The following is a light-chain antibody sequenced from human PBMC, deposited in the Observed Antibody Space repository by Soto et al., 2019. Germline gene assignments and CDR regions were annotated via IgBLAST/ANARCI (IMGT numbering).Light chain of an antibody. CDR2: LTS. J-gene: IGKJ1*01. CDR1: QILLHSNGFHY. CDR3: MQALQTPLT. V-gene: IGKV2-28*01. Sequence: DIVMTQSPLSLPVTPGEPASISCRSSQILLHSNGFHYLEWYLQKPGQSPQLLFYLTSVRASGVPHRFSGSGSGTDFTLQISRVEAEDVGAYYCMQALQTPLTFGQGTKVDIK.